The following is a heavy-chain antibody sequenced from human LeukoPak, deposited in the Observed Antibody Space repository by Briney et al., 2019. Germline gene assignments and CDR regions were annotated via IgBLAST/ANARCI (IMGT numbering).Heavy chain of an antibody. J-gene: IGHJ4*02. D-gene: IGHD4-23*01. V-gene: IGHV1-69*13. CDR1: GGTFSSYA. CDR3: ARKPYGGNWFDY. Sequence: VASVKVSCKASGGTFSSYAISWVRQAPGQGLEWMGGIIPIFGTANYAQKFQGRVTITADESTSTAHMELSSLRSEDTAVYYCARKPYGGNWFDYWGQGTLVTVSS. CDR2: IIPIFGTA.